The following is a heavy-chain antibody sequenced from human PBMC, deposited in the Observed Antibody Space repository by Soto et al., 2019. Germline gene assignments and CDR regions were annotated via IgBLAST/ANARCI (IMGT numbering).Heavy chain of an antibody. D-gene: IGHD6-6*01. J-gene: IGHJ6*03. Sequence: SETLSLTCTVSGSSISSYYWSWIRQPPGKGLEWIGYIYYSGSTNYNPSLKSRVTISVDTSTNQFSLKLSSVTAADTAVYYCARSSIAARLGYYYYYMEVWGKGTTVTVSS. CDR2: IYYSGST. V-gene: IGHV4-59*01. CDR1: GSSISSYY. CDR3: ARSSIAARLGYYYYYMEV.